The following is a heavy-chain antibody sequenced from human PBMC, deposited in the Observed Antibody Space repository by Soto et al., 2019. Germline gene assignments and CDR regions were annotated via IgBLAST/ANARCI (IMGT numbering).Heavy chain of an antibody. J-gene: IGHJ4*02. CDR1: GYTFSVHY. CDR2: INANSGVT. D-gene: IGHD6-19*01. Sequence: ASVKVSCKASGYTFSVHYVHWIRKAPGHGPGRLGWINANSGVTDRVPKFQERLTRTRDTFVSTAYMELSRLRSDDTVVDYCARGVALDGTNPPFNHWGQGTLFTVSS. CDR3: ARGVALDGTNPPFNH. V-gene: IGHV1-2*01.